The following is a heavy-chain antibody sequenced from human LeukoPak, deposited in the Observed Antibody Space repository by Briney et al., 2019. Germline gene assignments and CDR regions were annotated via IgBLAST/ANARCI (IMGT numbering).Heavy chain of an antibody. CDR2: INPGGSSI. J-gene: IGHJ4*02. V-gene: IGHV3-74*01. CDR3: ARSNQADDY. Sequence: GMSLRLSCSASGFTFSSYGMHWVRQVPGKGRVWVARINPGGSSITHSYSVKGPFTMSRDNATNTLYLQMDSLRAEDPGVYYCARSNQADDYWGQGTLVTVSS. D-gene: IGHD1-14*01. CDR1: GFTFSSYG.